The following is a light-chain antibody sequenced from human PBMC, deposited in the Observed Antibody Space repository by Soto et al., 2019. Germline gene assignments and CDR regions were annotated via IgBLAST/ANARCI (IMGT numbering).Light chain of an antibody. CDR1: TSDVGSYNY. CDR2: DVS. V-gene: IGLV2-14*01. Sequence: QSALTQPASVSGSPGQSITISCTGTTSDVGSYNYVSWYQKNPGKAPKLLVYDVSNRPSGVSNRFSGSKSGITASLTISGLQAEDEADYHCFSFSGGIGGGTKLTVL. J-gene: IGLJ2*01. CDR3: FSFSGG.